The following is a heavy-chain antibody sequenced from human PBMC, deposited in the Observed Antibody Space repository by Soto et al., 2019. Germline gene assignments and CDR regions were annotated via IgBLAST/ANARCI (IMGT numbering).Heavy chain of an antibody. CDR2: ISAYNGNT. Sequence: ASVKVSFKASGYTFTSYGISWVRQAPGQGLEWMGWISAYNGNTNYAQKLQGRVTMTTDTSTSTAYMELRSLRSDDTAVYYCARVGITMIVVVTTYGMDVWGQGTTVTVSS. CDR3: ARVGITMIVVVTTYGMDV. CDR1: GYTFTSYG. V-gene: IGHV1-18*04. D-gene: IGHD3-22*01. J-gene: IGHJ6*02.